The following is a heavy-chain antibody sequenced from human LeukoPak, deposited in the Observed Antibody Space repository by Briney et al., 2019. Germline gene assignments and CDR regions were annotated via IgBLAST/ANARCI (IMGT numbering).Heavy chain of an antibody. CDR1: GYTFTSCD. J-gene: IGHJ4*02. CDR3: TRGSSGRRDN. V-gene: IGHV1-8*01. Sequence: ASVKVSFKASGYTFTSCDINWVRQATGQGRERMGWMNPNSGNTGYGQSFQGRITMTRDISIGTAYMELSNLTSEDTAIYYCTRGSSGRRDNWGQGTLVTVSA. D-gene: IGHD6-19*01. CDR2: MNPNSGNT.